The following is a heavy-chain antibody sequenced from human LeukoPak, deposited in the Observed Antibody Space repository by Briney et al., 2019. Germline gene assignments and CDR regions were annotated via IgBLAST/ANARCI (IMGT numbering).Heavy chain of an antibody. CDR2: ISSSGGTT. V-gene: IGHV3-23*01. D-gene: IGHD2-21*02. CDR1: GFTFTNYA. Sequence: SGGSLRLSCAASGFTFTNYAMNWVRQAPGKGLEWLSAISSSGGTTCYADSVKGRFTISRDNSRNTLYLQMNSLRVADTAVYFCTKVRLSNLYHYYGMDVWGQGTTVTVSS. CDR3: TKVRLSNLYHYYGMDV. J-gene: IGHJ6*02.